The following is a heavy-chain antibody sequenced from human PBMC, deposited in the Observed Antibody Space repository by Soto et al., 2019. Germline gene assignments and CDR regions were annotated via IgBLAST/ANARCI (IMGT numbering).Heavy chain of an antibody. J-gene: IGHJ3*02. D-gene: IGHD3-9*01. CDR1: GYSFTSYW. CDR3: ASEYYDILTGYYRDYAFDI. V-gene: IGHV5-10-1*01. Sequence: GESLKISCKGSGYSFTSYWISWVRQMPGKGLEWMGRIDPSDSYTNYSPSFQGHVTISADKSISTAYLQWSSLKASDTAMYYCASEYYDILTGYYRDYAFDIWGQGTMVTVSS. CDR2: IDPSDSYT.